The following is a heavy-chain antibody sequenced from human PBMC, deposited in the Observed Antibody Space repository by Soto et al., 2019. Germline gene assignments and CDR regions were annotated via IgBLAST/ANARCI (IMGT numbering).Heavy chain of an antibody. J-gene: IGHJ4*02. V-gene: IGHV3-15*01. Sequence: GGSLRLSCEASGFLFNNGWMSWVRQPPGKGLEWVGRIKRKTDGATTDYAPPVTGRFTISRDDSKNTLYLQMNGLKTEDTAVYFCSTDSYDFVWGSYRFLQYRGQGTLVTVSS. CDR3: STDSYDFVWGSYRFLQY. CDR2: IKRKTDGATT. D-gene: IGHD3-16*02. CDR1: GFLFNNGW.